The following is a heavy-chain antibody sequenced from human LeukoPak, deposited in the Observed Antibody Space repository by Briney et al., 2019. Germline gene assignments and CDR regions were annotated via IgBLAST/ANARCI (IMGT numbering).Heavy chain of an antibody. V-gene: IGHV3-33*01. J-gene: IGHJ4*02. D-gene: IGHD3-22*01. CDR1: GFTFSSYG. CDR2: IWYDGSNK. Sequence: PGRPLRLSCAASGFTFSSYGMHWVRQAPGKGLEWVAVIWYDGSNKYYADSVKGRFSITRDNSKNTLYLQMNSLRAEDTAVYYCARDRTCYYDSSGYYYPTYWGQGTLVTVS. CDR3: ARDRTCYYDSSGYYYPTY.